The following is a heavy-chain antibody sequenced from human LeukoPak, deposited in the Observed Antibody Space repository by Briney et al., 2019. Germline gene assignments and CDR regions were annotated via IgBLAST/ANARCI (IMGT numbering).Heavy chain of an antibody. CDR1: GGSISSGDYY. V-gene: IGHV4-30-4*01. D-gene: IGHD3-10*01. Sequence: SETLSLTCTVSGGSISSGDYYWSWIRQPPGKGLEWIGYIYYSGSTYYNPSLKSRVTISVDTSKNQFSLKLSSVTAADTAVYYCARDDRFGELFGAFDIWGQGTMVTVSS. CDR2: IYYSGST. CDR3: ARDDRFGELFGAFDI. J-gene: IGHJ3*02.